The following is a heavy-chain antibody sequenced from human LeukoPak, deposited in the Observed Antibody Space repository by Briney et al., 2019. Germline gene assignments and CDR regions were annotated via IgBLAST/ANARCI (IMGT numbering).Heavy chain of an antibody. J-gene: IGHJ4*02. CDR1: GFTFGGYT. D-gene: IGHD2-8*01. V-gene: IGHV3-49*04. CDR3: VGEGDTEY. Sequence: GRSLRLSCTTSGFTFGGYTMNWVRQFPGKGLEWIGFVRIKAVGGTSEYTPSVKGRFTISRDDSKSTAYLQMNSLTTEDTAMYYGVGEGDTEYWGQGSLVTVA. CDR2: VRIKAVGGTS.